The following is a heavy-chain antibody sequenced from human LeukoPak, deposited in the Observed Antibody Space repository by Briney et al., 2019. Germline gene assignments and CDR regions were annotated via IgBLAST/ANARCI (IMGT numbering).Heavy chain of an antibody. Sequence: PGGSLRLSCAASGFTFSSYWMSWVRQAPGKGLEWVSSISSSSSYIYYADSVKGRFTISRDNAKNSLYLQMNSLRAEDTAVYYCARDRPTVCSGGSCSVYWGQGTLVTVSS. CDR3: ARDRPTVCSGGSCSVY. CDR2: ISSSSSYI. J-gene: IGHJ4*02. V-gene: IGHV3-21*01. CDR1: GFTFSSYW. D-gene: IGHD2-15*01.